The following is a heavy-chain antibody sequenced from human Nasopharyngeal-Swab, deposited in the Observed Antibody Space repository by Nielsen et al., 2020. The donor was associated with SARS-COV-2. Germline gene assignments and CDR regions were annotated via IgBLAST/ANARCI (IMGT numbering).Heavy chain of an antibody. CDR3: ARVFVYNYGMDV. CDR1: GYTFTSYA. J-gene: IGHJ6*04. V-gene: IGHV1-3*01. Sequence: ASVKVSCKASGYTFTSYAIHWVRQAPGQRPEWMGWINAGNGHTEYSQKFQGRVTITRDTSATTAYMELSSLRSEDTGVYYCARVFVYNYGMDVWGKGTTVTVSS. CDR2: INAGNGHT.